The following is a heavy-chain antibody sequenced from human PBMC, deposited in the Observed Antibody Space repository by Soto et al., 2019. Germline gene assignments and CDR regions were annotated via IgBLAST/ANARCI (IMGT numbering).Heavy chain of an antibody. CDR2: MDPNSGST. D-gene: IGHD3-3*01. J-gene: IGHJ6*02. CDR3: ARERKFDYWRKGLDV. CDR1: GYTFTTYD. Sequence: QAQLVQSGAEVRKPGASVKVSCKASGYTFTTYDINWVRQAPGQGLEWLGWMDPNSGSTGNAQNFQGRITMTRNISRNTAHMELSSLQSEDTAVYYCARERKFDYWRKGLDVWGQGTTLTVSS. V-gene: IGHV1-8*01.